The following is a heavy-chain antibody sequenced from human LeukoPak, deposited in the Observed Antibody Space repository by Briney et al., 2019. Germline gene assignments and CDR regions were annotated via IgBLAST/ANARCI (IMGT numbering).Heavy chain of an antibody. Sequence: PSETLSLTCSVSGGSISLSYYYWGWIRQPPGKALEWIGSVYYSGTTSYNPSLKSRVTISVDTSKNQFSLKLSSVTAADTAVYYCARRYYDILTGYYKHYYYYYMDVWGKGTTVTISS. CDR1: GGSISLSYYY. J-gene: IGHJ6*03. V-gene: IGHV4-39*07. D-gene: IGHD3-9*01. CDR2: VYYSGTT. CDR3: ARRYYDILTGYYKHYYYYYMDV.